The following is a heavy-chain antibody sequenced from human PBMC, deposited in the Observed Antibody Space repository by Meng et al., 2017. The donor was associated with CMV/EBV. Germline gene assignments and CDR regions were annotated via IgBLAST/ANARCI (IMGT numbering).Heavy chain of an antibody. Sequence: SETLSLTCTVSGGSISSSSYYWGWIRQPPGKGLEWNGSIYYSGSTYYNPSLKSRVTISVDTSKNQFSLKLSSVTAADTAVYYCARFERTYGMDVWGQGTTVTVSS. J-gene: IGHJ6*02. CDR3: ARFERTYGMDV. CDR2: IYYSGST. CDR1: GGSISSSSYY. V-gene: IGHV4-39*07.